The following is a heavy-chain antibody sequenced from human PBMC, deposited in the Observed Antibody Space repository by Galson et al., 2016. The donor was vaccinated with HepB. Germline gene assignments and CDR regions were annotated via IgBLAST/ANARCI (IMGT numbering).Heavy chain of an antibody. D-gene: IGHD2-15*01. CDR1: GFAFEADN. Sequence: SLRLSCAASGFAFEADNMNWVRQAPGKGLEWISSITGRSSHTYYADSVRGRFAISRDNAKNSLYLQMNSLRPEDTAVYYCARGKGVGVVVTEDEYFPHWGQGILVSVSS. CDR2: ITGRSSHT. J-gene: IGHJ1*01. V-gene: IGHV3-21*06. CDR3: ARGKGVGVVVTEDEYFPH.